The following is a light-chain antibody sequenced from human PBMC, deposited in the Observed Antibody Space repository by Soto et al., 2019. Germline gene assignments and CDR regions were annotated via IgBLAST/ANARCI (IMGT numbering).Light chain of an antibody. CDR1: SSDVGGYNY. V-gene: IGLV2-11*01. CDR2: DVS. Sequence: QSALTQPRSVSGSPGQPVTISCTGTSSDVGGYNYVSWYQQHPGKAPKLMIYDVSKRPSGVPDRFSGSKSGNTASLTISGLQAEDEVDYYCCSYAGSYTLYVFGTGTKVTVL. J-gene: IGLJ1*01. CDR3: CSYAGSYTLYV.